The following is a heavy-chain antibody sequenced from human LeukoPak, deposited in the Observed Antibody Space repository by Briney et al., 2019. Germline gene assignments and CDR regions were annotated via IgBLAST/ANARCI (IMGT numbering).Heavy chain of an antibody. J-gene: IGHJ4*02. Sequence: TGGSLRLSCAAPGFIFSSYGMIWVRQAPGKGLEWISYISSSSNPIYYADSVKGRFTISRDNAKNSLYLQLSSLRAEDTAVYYCARDPGMMRAAACGDYWGQGTLVIVSS. CDR1: GFIFSSYG. V-gene: IGHV3-48*01. D-gene: IGHD6-13*01. CDR3: ARDPGMMRAAACGDY. CDR2: ISSSSNPI.